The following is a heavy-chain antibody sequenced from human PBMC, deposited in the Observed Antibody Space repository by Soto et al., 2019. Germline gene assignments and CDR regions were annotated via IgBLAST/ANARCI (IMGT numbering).Heavy chain of an antibody. CDR2: INPNSGGT. D-gene: IGHD5-12*01. J-gene: IGHJ4*02. Sequence: ASVKVSCKASGYTFTGYYMHWVRQAPGQGLEWMGWINPNSGGTNYAQKFQGWGTMTRDRPISTAYMELGRLRSDETAVYYCARCPHSGYDGIEEGFDYWGQGTLVTVSS. V-gene: IGHV1-2*04. CDR1: GYTFTGYY. CDR3: ARCPHSGYDGIEEGFDY.